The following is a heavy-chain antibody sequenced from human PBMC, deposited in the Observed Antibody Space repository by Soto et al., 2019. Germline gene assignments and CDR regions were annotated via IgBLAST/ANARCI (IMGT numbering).Heavy chain of an antibody. V-gene: IGHV3-30*18. CDR3: AKDRLELGSHRTAFDI. D-gene: IGHD1-1*01. CDR2: ISYDGSNK. J-gene: IGHJ3*02. Sequence: GGSLRLSCAASGFTFSSYGMHWVRQAPGKGLEWVAVISYDGSNKYYADSVKGRFTISRDNSKNTLYLQMNSLRVEDTAVYYCAKDRLELGSHRTAFDIWGQGTMVT. CDR1: GFTFSSYG.